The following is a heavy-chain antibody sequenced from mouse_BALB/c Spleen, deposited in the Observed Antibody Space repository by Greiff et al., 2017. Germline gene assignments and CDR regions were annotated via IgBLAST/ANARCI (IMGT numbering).Heavy chain of an antibody. CDR3: AREEDGNYAMDY. CDR1: GFTFSSFG. V-gene: IGHV5-17*02. Sequence: EVQGVESGGGLVQPGGSRKLSCAASGFTFSSFGMHWVRQAPEKGLEWVAYISSGSSTIYYADTVKGRFTISRDNPKNTLFLQMTSLRSEDTAMYYCAREEDGNYAMDYWGQGTSVTVSS. CDR2: ISSGSSTI. D-gene: IGHD2-1*01. J-gene: IGHJ4*01.